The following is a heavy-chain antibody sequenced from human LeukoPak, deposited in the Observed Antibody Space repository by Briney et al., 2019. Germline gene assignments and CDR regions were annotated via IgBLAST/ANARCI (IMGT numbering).Heavy chain of an antibody. D-gene: IGHD4-4*01. V-gene: IGHV3-48*02. CDR2: ISSSSSTI. CDR3: ARDLQPNRYCYYGMDV. J-gene: IGHJ6*02. CDR1: GFTFSSYS. Sequence: GGSLRLSCAASGFTFSSYSMNWVRQAPGKGLEWVSYISSSSSTIYYADSVKGRFTISRDNAKNSLYLQMNSLRDEDTAVYYCARDLQPNRYCYYGMDVWGQGTTVTVSS.